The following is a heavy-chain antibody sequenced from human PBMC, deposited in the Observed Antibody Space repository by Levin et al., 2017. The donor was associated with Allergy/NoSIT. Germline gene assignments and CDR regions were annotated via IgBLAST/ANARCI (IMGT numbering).Heavy chain of an antibody. CDR1: GYTFTGYY. CDR2: INPNSGGT. D-gene: IGHD3-3*01. V-gene: IGHV1-2*06. Sequence: PTASVKVSCKASGYTFTGYYMHWVRQAPGQGLEWMGRINPNSGGTNYAQKFQGRVTMTRDTSISTAYMELSRLRSDDTAVYYCARASLAVEWLLSGYWFDPWGQGTLVTVSS. J-gene: IGHJ5*02. CDR3: ARASLAVEWLLSGYWFDP.